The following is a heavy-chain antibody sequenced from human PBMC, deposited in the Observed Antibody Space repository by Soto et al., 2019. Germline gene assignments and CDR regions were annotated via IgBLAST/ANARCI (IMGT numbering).Heavy chain of an antibody. J-gene: IGHJ6*02. CDR3: ARERTSKGGMDI. CDR2: IISGGTRV. Sequence: HPGGSLRLSCAASGFTFSSDWMNWVRQSPGKGLEWVPRIISGGTRVSYADSVKGRFIITRDNAKNTLYLEMHSLTADDTAVYYCARERTSKGGMDIWGQGTTVTVS. V-gene: IGHV3-74*01. CDR1: GFTFSSDW.